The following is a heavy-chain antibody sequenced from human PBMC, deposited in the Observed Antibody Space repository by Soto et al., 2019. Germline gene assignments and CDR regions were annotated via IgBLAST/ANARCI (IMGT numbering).Heavy chain of an antibody. CDR3: ARDRFTMVRGVIITLYGMDV. CDR1: GGSVSSGGYS. Sequence: PSETLSLTCAVSGGSVSSGGYSWSWIRQPPGKGLEWIGYIYHSGSTYYNPSLKSRVTISVDRSKNQFSLKLSSVTAADTAVYYCARDRFTMVRGVIITLYGMDVWGQGTTVTVSS. D-gene: IGHD3-10*01. J-gene: IGHJ6*02. CDR2: IYHSGST. V-gene: IGHV4-30-2*01.